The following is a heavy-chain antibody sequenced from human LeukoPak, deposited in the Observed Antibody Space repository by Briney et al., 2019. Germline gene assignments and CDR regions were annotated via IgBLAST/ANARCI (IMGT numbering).Heavy chain of an antibody. J-gene: IGHJ4*02. CDR1: GFTFDDYG. CDR3: AREYMGGYYYDSSGYPPDY. CDR2: INWNGGST. D-gene: IGHD3-22*01. Sequence: GGSLRLSCAASGFTFDDYGMSWVRQAPGQGLQLVSGINWNGGSTGYADSVKGRFTISRDNAKNSLYLQMNSLRAEDTALYYCAREYMGGYYYDSSGYPPDYWGQGTLVTVSS. V-gene: IGHV3-20*04.